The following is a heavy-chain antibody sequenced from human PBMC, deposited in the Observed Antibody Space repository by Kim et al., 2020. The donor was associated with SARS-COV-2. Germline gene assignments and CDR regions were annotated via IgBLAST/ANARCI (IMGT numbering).Heavy chain of an antibody. Sequence: GGSLRLSCAASGFTFSSYSMNWVRQALGKGLEWVSYISSSSSTIYYADSVKGRFTISRDNAKNSLYLQMNSLRDEDTAVYYCASGGHYYGSGSYPRDLDYWGQGTLVTVSS. CDR2: ISSSSSTI. J-gene: IGHJ4*02. CDR3: ASGGHYYGSGSYPRDLDY. CDR1: GFTFSSYS. V-gene: IGHV3-48*02. D-gene: IGHD3-10*01.